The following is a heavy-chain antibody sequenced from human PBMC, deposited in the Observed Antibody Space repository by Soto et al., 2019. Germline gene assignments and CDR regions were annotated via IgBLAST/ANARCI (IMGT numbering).Heavy chain of an antibody. D-gene: IGHD4-4*01. CDR3: ARDRMEGVYSNYYAFDI. V-gene: IGHV1-3*01. CDR1: GYTFTSYA. Sequence: ASVKVSCKASGYTFTSYAMHWVRQAPGQRLEWMGWINAGNGNTKYSQKFQGRVTITRDTSASTAYMELSSLRSEDTAVYYCARDRMEGVYSNYYAFDIWGQGTMVTVSS. CDR2: INAGNGNT. J-gene: IGHJ3*02.